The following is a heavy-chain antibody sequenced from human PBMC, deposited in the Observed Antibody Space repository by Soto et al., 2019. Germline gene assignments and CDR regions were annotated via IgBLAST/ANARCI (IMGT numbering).Heavy chain of an antibody. J-gene: IGHJ6*03. D-gene: IGHD2-2*01. CDR1: GYTFTSYD. Sequence: ASVKVSCKASGYTFTSYDINWVRQATGQGLEWMGWMNPNSGNTGYAQKFQGRVTMTRNTSISTAYMELSSLRSEDTAVYYCASFLRDCRSTSGYAYYYYYMDVWGKGTTVTVSS. CDR2: MNPNSGNT. V-gene: IGHV1-8*01. CDR3: ASFLRDCRSTSGYAYYYYYMDV.